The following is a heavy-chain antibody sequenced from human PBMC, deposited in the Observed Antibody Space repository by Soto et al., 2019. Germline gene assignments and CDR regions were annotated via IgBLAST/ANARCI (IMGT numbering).Heavy chain of an antibody. CDR3: AKVFSDISGYYSLDY. Sequence: LRLSCAASGFRFSSYAMSWVRQAPEKGLEWVAVISGTGSSTYNADSVKGRFTISRDNSKNTLFLQMNSLRAEDTAVYYCAKVFSDISGYYSLDYWGQGTLVTVPQ. V-gene: IGHV3-23*01. CDR1: GFRFSSYA. J-gene: IGHJ4*02. D-gene: IGHD3-22*01. CDR2: ISGTGSST.